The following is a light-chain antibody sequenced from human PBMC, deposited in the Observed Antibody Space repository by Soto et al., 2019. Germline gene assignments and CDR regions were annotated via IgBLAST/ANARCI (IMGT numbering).Light chain of an antibody. CDR3: KRYVDSPWG. Sequence: EIVLTQSLGTLSLSPGDTATISSRASQSFNSAYLAWYQQRPGQPPRRLIYASSSRAAGIPDRFRGTVFGTVFTFIITRLEPEDFAVYYCKRYVDSPWGFGQGTKVDIK. J-gene: IGKJ1*01. CDR2: ASS. CDR1: QSFNSAY. V-gene: IGKV3-20*01.